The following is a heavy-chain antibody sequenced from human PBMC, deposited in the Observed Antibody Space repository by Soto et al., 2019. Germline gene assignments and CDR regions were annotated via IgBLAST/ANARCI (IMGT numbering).Heavy chain of an antibody. J-gene: IGHJ4*02. V-gene: IGHV1-2*04. Sequence: ASVKVSCKASGYTFTGYYMHWLRQAPGQGLEWMGWINPNSGGTNYAQKFQGWVTMTRDTSISTAYMELSRLRSDDTAVYYCARARYSSSRAIDYWGQGTLVTVSS. CDR1: GYTFTGYY. CDR2: INPNSGGT. CDR3: ARARYSSSRAIDY. D-gene: IGHD6-13*01.